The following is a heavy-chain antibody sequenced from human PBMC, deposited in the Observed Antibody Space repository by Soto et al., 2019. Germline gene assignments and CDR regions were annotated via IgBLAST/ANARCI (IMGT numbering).Heavy chain of an antibody. V-gene: IGHV2-70*04. J-gene: IGHJ4*02. D-gene: IGHD3-22*01. Sequence: ESGPTLVNPTQTLTLTCTFSGFSLSTSGMRVSWIRQPPGKALEWLARIDWDDDKFYSTSLKTRLTISKDTSKNQVVLTMTNMDPVDTATYYCALTARYYYDSSGSFDYWGQGTQVTVSS. CDR1: GFSLSTSGMR. CDR2: IDWDDDK. CDR3: ALTARYYYDSSGSFDY.